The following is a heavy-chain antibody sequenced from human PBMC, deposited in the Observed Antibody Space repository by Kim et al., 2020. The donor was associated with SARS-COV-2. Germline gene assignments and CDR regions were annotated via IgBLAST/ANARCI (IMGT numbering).Heavy chain of an antibody. J-gene: IGHJ4*02. CDR1: GGSFSGYY. D-gene: IGHD3-10*01. CDR3: ARGDGAQRGVVDY. Sequence: SETLSLTCAVYGGSFSGYYWSWIRQPPGKGLEWIGEINHSGSTNYNPSLKSRVTISVDTSKNQFSLKLSSVTAADTAVYYCARGDGAQRGVVDYWGQGTLVTVSS. V-gene: IGHV4-34*01. CDR2: INHSGST.